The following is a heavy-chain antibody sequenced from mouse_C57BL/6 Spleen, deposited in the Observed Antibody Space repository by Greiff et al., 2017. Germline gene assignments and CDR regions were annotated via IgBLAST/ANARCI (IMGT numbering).Heavy chain of an antibody. CDR1: GYSFTGYY. V-gene: IGHV1-42*01. J-gene: IGHJ3*01. CDR3: ARPNYGSTLFAY. Sequence: VQLQQSGPELVKPGASVKISCKASGYSFTGYYMNWVKQSPEKSLEWIGEINPSTGGTTYNQKFKAKATLTVDKSSSTAYMQLKSLTSEDSAVYYCARPNYGSTLFAYWGQGTLVTVSA. CDR2: INPSTGGT. D-gene: IGHD1-1*01.